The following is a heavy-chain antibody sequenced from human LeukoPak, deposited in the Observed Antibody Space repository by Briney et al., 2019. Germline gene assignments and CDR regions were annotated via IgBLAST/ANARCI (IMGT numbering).Heavy chain of an antibody. CDR1: GFTFSSYS. CDR2: ISSLSGTI. Sequence: GGSLRLSCAASGFTFSSYSMNWVRQAPGEGLEWVSYISSLSGTIYYADSVKGRFTISRDNAKNSLYLQMNSLRAEDTAVYYCAREPPRITFGGVIVPPYFQHWGQGTLVTVSS. D-gene: IGHD3-16*02. V-gene: IGHV3-48*04. J-gene: IGHJ1*01. CDR3: AREPPRITFGGVIVPPYFQH.